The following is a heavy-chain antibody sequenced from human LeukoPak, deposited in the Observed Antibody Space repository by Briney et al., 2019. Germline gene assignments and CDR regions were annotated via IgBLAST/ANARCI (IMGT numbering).Heavy chain of an antibody. CDR1: YDSISSYY. J-gene: IGHJ6*03. Sequence: SEALSLTCTVAYDSISSYYWSWIRQPAGKGLEWIGHICTSGSTNYNPSLKSRVTMSVDTSNNEFSLKLNSVTAADTAVYYCARTYDSPGYYSPDYYYMDVWGKGTTVTISS. V-gene: IGHV4-4*07. CDR2: ICTSGST. D-gene: IGHD3-22*01. CDR3: ARTYDSPGYYSPDYYYMDV.